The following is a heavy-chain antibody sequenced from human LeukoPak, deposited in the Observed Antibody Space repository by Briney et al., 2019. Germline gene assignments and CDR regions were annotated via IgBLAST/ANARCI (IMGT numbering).Heavy chain of an antibody. CDR2: INHSGST. D-gene: IGHD6-19*01. V-gene: IGHV4-34*01. CDR1: GGSFSGYY. Sequence: SETLPLTCAVYGGSFSGYYWSWIRQPPGKGLEWIGEINHSGSTNYNPSLKSRVTISVDTSKNQFSLKLSSVTAADTAVYYCARESGAWQWLAKDWGQGTLVTVSS. J-gene: IGHJ4*02. CDR3: ARESGAWQWLAKD.